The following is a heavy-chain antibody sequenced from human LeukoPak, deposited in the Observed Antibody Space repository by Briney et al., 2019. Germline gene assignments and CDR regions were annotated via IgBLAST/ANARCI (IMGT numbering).Heavy chain of an antibody. CDR3: ARDTVPPRNATEQKTGTYY. CDR2: VYYRGNT. J-gene: IGHJ4*01. CDR1: GGSITTTNYS. V-gene: IGHV4-39*02. D-gene: IGHD7-27*01. Sequence: SETLSLTCTVYGGSITTTNYSWAWIRQPPGDGLHWIGSVYYRGNTYSNPSLESRITISVDTSKNQFSLRLTSVTAADTALYYCARDTVPPRNATEQKTGTYYWGLGTLVTVSS.